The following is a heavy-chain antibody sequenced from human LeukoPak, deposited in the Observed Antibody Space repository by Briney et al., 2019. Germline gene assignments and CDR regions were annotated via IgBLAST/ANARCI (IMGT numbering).Heavy chain of an antibody. D-gene: IGHD2-15*01. CDR2: IKQDGSEK. CDR1: GFTLRSYW. V-gene: IGHV3-7*04. CDR3: ASDMGHGTWYGAEYFQH. J-gene: IGHJ1*01. Sequence: PGGSLRLSCAASGFTLRSYWMSRVRPAPGRGLEWVANIKQDGSEKYYVDSVKGRFTISRDNAKNSLDLQMNSLIAEDTAVYYCASDMGHGTWYGAEYFQHWGQGTLVTVSS.